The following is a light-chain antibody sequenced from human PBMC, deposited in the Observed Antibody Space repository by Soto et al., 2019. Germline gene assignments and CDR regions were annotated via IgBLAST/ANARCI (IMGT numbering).Light chain of an antibody. J-gene: IGKJ5*01. CDR2: DAS. Sequence: EIVLTQSPGTLSLSPLEIATLSFMASQSVSSYLAWYQQKPGQAPRLLIYDASNRATGIPARFSGSGSGTDFTLTISSLEPEDFAVYYCQQRSNWPPITFGQGTRLENK. V-gene: IGKV3-11*01. CDR1: QSVSSY. CDR3: QQRSNWPPIT.